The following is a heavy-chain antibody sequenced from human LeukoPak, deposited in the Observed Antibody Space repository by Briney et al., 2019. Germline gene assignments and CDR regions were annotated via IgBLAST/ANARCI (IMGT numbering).Heavy chain of an antibody. J-gene: IGHJ4*02. Sequence: EXXKISCKGSGYSSTSYWIGWVRQMPGKGLEWMGIIYPGDCDTRYSPSFQVQVTISADKSISTAYLQWSSLKASDTAMYYCARFDGGSYQFDYWGQGTLVTVSS. V-gene: IGHV5-51*01. CDR1: GYSSTSYW. CDR2: IYPGDCDT. D-gene: IGHD1-26*01. CDR3: ARFDGGSYQFDY.